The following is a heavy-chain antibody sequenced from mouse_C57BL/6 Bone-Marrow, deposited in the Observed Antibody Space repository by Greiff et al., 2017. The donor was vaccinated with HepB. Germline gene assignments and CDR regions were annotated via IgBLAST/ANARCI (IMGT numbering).Heavy chain of an antibody. CDR3: ASPVYYDYDWYFDV. CDR1: GFTFSDYG. CDR2: ISSGSSTI. V-gene: IGHV5-17*01. J-gene: IGHJ1*03. Sequence: EVKLVESGGGLVKPGGSLKLSCAASGFTFSDYGMHWVRQAPEKGLEWVAYISSGSSTIYYADTVKGRFTISRDNAKNTLFLQMTSLRSEDTAMYYCASPVYYDYDWYFDVWGTGTTVTVSS. D-gene: IGHD2-4*01.